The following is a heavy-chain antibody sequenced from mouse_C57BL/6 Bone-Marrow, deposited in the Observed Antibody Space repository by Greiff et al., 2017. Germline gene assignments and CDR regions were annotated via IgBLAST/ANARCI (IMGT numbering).Heavy chain of an antibody. V-gene: IGHV1-81*01. D-gene: IGHD1-1*01. J-gene: IGHJ3*01. CDR3: ARGGGLRGFAY. Sequence: QVHVKQSGAELARPGASVKLSCKASGYTFTSYGISWVKQRTGQGLEWIGEIYPRSGNTYYNEKFKGKATLTADKSSSTAYMELRSLTSEDSAVYFCARGGGLRGFAYWGQGTLVTVSA. CDR1: GYTFTSYG. CDR2: IYPRSGNT.